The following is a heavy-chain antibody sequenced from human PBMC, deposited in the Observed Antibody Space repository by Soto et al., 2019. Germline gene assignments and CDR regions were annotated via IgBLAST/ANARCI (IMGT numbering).Heavy chain of an antibody. Sequence: GGSLRLSSAASGFNFGDSGMSWFRQAPGKGLEWVGFIGSKAYGETTESAASVKGRFTISRDDSKSIAYLQMDSLKTEDTAMYYCTKDLGYSYGYYWGQGTLVTVSS. D-gene: IGHD5-18*01. CDR2: IGSKAYGETT. J-gene: IGHJ4*02. CDR1: GFNFGDSG. V-gene: IGHV3-49*03. CDR3: TKDLGYSYGYY.